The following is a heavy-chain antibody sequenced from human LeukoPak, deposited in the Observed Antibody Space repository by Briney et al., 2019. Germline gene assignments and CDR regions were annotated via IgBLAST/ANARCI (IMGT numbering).Heavy chain of an antibody. CDR3: ARAIAAAVPS. Sequence: GGSLRLSCAASGFTVSSNYMSWVSQAPGKGLEWVSVIYSGGSTYYADSVKGRFTISRDNSKNTLYLQMNSLRAEDTAVYYCARAIAAAVPSWGQGTLVTVSS. CDR1: GFTVSSNY. D-gene: IGHD6-13*01. CDR2: IYSGGST. J-gene: IGHJ4*02. V-gene: IGHV3-53*01.